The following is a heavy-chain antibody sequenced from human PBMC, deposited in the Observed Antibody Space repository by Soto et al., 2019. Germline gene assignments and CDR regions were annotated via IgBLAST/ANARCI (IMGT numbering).Heavy chain of an antibody. V-gene: IGHV3-53*01. CDR2: LYDGDST. CDR3: ARDRWEQYLDY. J-gene: IGHJ4*02. Sequence: ESGGGLIQPGGSLRLSCAASGFTVSTNYMSWVRQAPGKGLEWVSVLYDGDSTYYADSVKGRFTISRDNSKNTLSLQMNGLRAEDTAVYYCARDRWEQYLDYWGQGTLVTVSS. CDR1: GFTVSTNY. D-gene: IGHD1-26*01.